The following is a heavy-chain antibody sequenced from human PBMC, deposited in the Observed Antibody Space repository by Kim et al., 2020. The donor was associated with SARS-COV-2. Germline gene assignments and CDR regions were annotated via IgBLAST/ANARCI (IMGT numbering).Heavy chain of an antibody. CDR1: GGSISSYY. J-gene: IGHJ3*02. V-gene: IGHV4-59*01. CDR2: IYYSGST. D-gene: IGHD3-10*01. Sequence: SETLSLTCTVSGGSISSYYWSWIRQPPGKGLEWIGYIYYSGSTNYNPSLKSRVTISVDTSKNQFSLKLSSVTAADTAVYYCVNGGPDAFDIWGQGTMVTVSS. CDR3: VNGGPDAFDI.